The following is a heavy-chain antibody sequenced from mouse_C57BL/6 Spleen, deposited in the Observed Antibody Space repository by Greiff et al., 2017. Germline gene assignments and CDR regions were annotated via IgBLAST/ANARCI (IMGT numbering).Heavy chain of an antibody. CDR3: ARARYYGSSHYFDY. CDR2: INPNNGGT. D-gene: IGHD1-1*01. CDR1: GYTFTDYN. V-gene: IGHV1-22*01. Sequence: EVKLQESGPELVKPGASVKMSCKASGYTFTDYNMHWVKQSHGKSLEWIGYINPNNGGTSYNQKFKGKATLTVNKSSSTAYMELRSLTSEDSAVYYCARARYYGSSHYFDYWGQGTTLTVSS. J-gene: IGHJ2*01.